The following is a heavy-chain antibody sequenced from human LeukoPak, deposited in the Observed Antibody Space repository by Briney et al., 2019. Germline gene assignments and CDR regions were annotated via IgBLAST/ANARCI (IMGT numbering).Heavy chain of an antibody. CDR2: ISAYNGNT. CDR1: GYTFTGYY. Sequence: GASVKVSCKASGYTFTGYYMHWVRQAPGQGLEWMGWISAYNGNTNYAQKLQGRVTMTTDTSTSTAYMELRSLRSDDTAVYYCARDRSCSSTSCYLGSTDAFDIWGQGTMVTVSS. CDR3: ARDRSCSSTSCYLGSTDAFDI. J-gene: IGHJ3*02. D-gene: IGHD2-2*01. V-gene: IGHV1-18*04.